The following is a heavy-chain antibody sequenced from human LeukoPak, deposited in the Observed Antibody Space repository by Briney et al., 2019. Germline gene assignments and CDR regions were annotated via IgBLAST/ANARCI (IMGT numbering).Heavy chain of an antibody. V-gene: IGHV3-74*01. J-gene: IGHJ5*02. CDR1: GCTFSSYW. CDR2: ISTDGSST. D-gene: IGHD3-16*01. CDR3: ARTRTLPIAGGFDT. Sequence: PGGSLRLSCAASGCTFSSYWMHWVRQGPGKGLVWVSRISTDGSSTDYADSVKGRFTISRENAKNTLYLQMNSLRAEDTAVYYCARTRTLPIAGGFDTWGQGSLVTVSS.